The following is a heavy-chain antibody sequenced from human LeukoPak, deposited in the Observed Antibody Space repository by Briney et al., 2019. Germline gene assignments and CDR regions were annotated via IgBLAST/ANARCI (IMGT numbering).Heavy chain of an antibody. V-gene: IGHV1-2*02. J-gene: IGHJ3*02. CDR3: AVNLAYCGGDCYPFDAFDI. D-gene: IGHD2-21*02. CDR1: GYTFTGYY. Sequence: RASVKVSFKASGYTFTGYYMHWVRQAPGQGLEWMGWINPNSGGTNYAQKFQGRVTMTRDTSISTAYMELSRLRSDDTAVYYCAVNLAYCGGDCYPFDAFDIWGQGTMVTVSS. CDR2: INPNSGGT.